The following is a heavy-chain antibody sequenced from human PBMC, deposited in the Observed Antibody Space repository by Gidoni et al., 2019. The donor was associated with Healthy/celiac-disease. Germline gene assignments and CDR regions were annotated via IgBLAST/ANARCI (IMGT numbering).Heavy chain of an antibody. V-gene: IGHV3-23*01. J-gene: IGHJ4*02. Sequence: EVQLLESGGGLVQPGGSLRLSCAASGFTFSSYAMIWVRQAPGKGLEWVSTIGVSGGSTYYADSVKGRFTISRDNSKNTLYLQINSLRAEDTAVYYCARQRTPALDLTPYDFDFWGQGTLVTVSS. CDR3: ARQRTPALDLTPYDFDF. CDR2: IGVSGGST. D-gene: IGHD1-1*01. CDR1: GFTFSSYA.